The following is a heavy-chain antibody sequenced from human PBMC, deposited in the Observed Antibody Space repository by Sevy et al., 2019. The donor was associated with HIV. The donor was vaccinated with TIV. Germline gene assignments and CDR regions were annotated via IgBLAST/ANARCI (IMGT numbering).Heavy chain of an antibody. J-gene: IGHJ3*01. CDR1: GFTFSDYW. CDR3: ARKVGDM. D-gene: IGHD1-26*01. Sequence: GGSLRLSCAASGFTFSDYWMSWVRQAPGKGLEWVANIKQDGIQKYFVDSVKGRFTISRDNAKNSLYLQMDNLRAEDTAVYYCARKVGDMWGQGTMVTVSS. V-gene: IGHV3-7*01. CDR2: IKQDGIQK.